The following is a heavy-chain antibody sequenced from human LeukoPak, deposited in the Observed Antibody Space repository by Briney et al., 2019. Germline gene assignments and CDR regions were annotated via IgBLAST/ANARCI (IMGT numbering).Heavy chain of an antibody. CDR3: AKDGNNYYSSGGYPQN. J-gene: IGHJ1*01. CDR1: GYSFSNYA. V-gene: IGHV3-23*01. D-gene: IGHD3-10*01. Sequence: GGSLRLSCAASGYSFSNYAMSWVRQAPGKGLEWVSSISGSTGSGTTGITYYSASVKGRFTISRDNSKNTLYPQMNSLRAEDTAVYYCAKDGNNYYSSGGYPQNWGQGTLVTVSS. CDR2: ISGSTGSGTTGIT.